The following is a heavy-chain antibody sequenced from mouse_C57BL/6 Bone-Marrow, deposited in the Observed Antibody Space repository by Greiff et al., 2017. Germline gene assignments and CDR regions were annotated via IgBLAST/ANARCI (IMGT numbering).Heavy chain of an antibody. V-gene: IGHV3-8*01. J-gene: IGHJ4*01. CDR3: AKWDDSPLYAMDY. CDR1: GYSFTSDY. Sequence: EVQLQESGPGLAKPSQTLSLTCSATGYSFTSDYWNWIRKFPGNKLEYMGYISYSGSTYYYPSPKSGISTTRDASTNKYYLQLNSVTTGDTATYYCAKWDDSPLYAMDYWGQGTSVTVSS. CDR2: ISYSGST. D-gene: IGHD2-12*01.